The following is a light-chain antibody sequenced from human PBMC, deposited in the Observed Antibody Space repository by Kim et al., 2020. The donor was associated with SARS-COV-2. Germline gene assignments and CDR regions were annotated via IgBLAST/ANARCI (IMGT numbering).Light chain of an antibody. CDR1: QTISTY. V-gene: IGKV1-39*01. CDR2: GAS. CDR3: QQSHSAPIT. J-gene: IGKJ5*01. Sequence: DIQMTQSPSSLPASVGDRVTIACRASQTISTYLNWYQQKSGQAPRLLIYGASTLQGGVPSRFSGSGSGTEFTLTIANVQPEDFATYYCQQSHSAPITFGQGTRQEIK.